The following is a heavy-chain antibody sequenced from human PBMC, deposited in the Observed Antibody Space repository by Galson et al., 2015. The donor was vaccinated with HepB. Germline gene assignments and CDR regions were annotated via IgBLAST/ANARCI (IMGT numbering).Heavy chain of an antibody. CDR3: ARDLAAAGPGWFDP. D-gene: IGHD6-13*01. CDR1: GGTFSNYI. J-gene: IGHJ5*02. Sequence: SVTVSCKASGGTFSNYIISWVRQAPGQRLEWMGGIHPMFGTTTYAQKFQGRVTITAGESTSTAYMELSSLKSEDTAMYYCARDLAAAGPGWFDPWGQGTLVIVS. CDR2: IHPMFGTT. V-gene: IGHV1-69*13.